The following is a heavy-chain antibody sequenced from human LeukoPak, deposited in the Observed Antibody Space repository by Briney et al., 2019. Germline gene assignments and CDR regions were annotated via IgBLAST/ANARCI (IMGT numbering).Heavy chain of an antibody. J-gene: IGHJ6*03. V-gene: IGHV4-39*07. D-gene: IGHD6-13*01. CDR3: ASGVPGIAAAATRYYYYYDRDV. CDR2: IYYSGST. Sequence: SETLSLTCTVSGGSISSSSYYWGWIRQPPGKGLEWIGSIYYSGSTYYNPSLKSRVTISVDTSKNQFSLKLSSVTAADTAVYYCASGVPGIAAAATRYYYYYDRDVWAKGTAVSVPS. CDR1: GGSISSSSYY.